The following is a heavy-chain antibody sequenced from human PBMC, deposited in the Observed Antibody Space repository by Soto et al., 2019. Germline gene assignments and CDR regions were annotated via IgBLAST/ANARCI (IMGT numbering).Heavy chain of an antibody. Sequence: ASVKVSCKAAGYTFTSYYMHWVRQAPEQGLEWMGIINPSGGSTSYAQKFQGRVTMTRDTSTSTVYMELSSLRSEDTAVYYCAIIAARPSFDYWGQGTLVTVSS. CDR3: AIIAARPSFDY. CDR2: INPSGGST. D-gene: IGHD6-6*01. CDR1: GYTFTSYY. J-gene: IGHJ4*02. V-gene: IGHV1-46*01.